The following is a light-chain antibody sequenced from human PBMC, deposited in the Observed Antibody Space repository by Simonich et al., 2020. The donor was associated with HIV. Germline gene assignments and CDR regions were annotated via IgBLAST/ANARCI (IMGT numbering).Light chain of an antibody. CDR2: WAS. CDR1: QSVLYSSNNKNY. Sequence: DIVMTQSPDSLAVSLGERATIDCKSSQSVLYSSNNKNYLAWYQQKTGQPPKLLIYWASTRQSGGPDRFSGSGSGTHFTLTISSLQAEDVAVYYYQQYYVTPYTFGQGTKLEIK. J-gene: IGKJ2*01. V-gene: IGKV4-1*01. CDR3: QQYYVTPYT.